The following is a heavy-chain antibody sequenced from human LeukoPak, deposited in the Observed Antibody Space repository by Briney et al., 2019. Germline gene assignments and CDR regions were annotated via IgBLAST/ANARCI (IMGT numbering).Heavy chain of an antibody. Sequence: SETLSLTCAVYGGSFSGYYWSWIRQPPGKGLEWIGGINHSGSTNYNPSLKSRLTISVDTSKNQFSLKLSSVTAADTAVYYCAREECSSTSCYMGNDAFDIWGQGTMVTVSS. J-gene: IGHJ3*02. CDR3: AREECSSTSCYMGNDAFDI. D-gene: IGHD2-2*02. CDR2: INHSGST. V-gene: IGHV4-34*01. CDR1: GGSFSGYY.